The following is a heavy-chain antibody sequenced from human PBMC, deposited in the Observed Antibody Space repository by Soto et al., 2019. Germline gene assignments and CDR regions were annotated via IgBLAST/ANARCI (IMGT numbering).Heavy chain of an antibody. V-gene: IGHV1-3*01. Sequence: ASVKVSCKASGYTFTSYAMHWVRQAPGQRLEWMGWINAGNGNTKYSQKVQGRVTITRDTSASTAYMELSSLRSEDTAVYYCARAGYSDYYDISGFDYWGQGTLVTVSS. D-gene: IGHD3-22*01. CDR2: INAGNGNT. CDR1: GYTFTSYA. CDR3: ARAGYSDYYDISGFDY. J-gene: IGHJ4*02.